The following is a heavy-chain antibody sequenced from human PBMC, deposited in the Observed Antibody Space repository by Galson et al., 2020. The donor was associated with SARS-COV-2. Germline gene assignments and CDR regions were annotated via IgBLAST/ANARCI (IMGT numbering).Heavy chain of an antibody. CDR2: IYHSGST. CDR1: GGSISSGGYS. V-gene: IGHV4-30-2*01. J-gene: IGHJ5*02. D-gene: IGHD2-15*01. CDR3: ARYCSGGSCYSTVGFDP. Sequence: SETLSLTCAVSGGSISSGGYSWSWIRQPPGKGLEWIGYIYHSGSTYYNPSLKSRVTISVDRSKNQFSLKLSSVTAADTAVYYCARYCSGGSCYSTVGFDPWGQGTLVTVSS.